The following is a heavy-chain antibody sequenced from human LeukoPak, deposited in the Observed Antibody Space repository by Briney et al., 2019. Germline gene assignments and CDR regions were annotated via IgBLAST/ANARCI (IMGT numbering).Heavy chain of an antibody. CDR3: ARGHPSATGYSSGWYFHY. Sequence: SETLSLTCTVSGGSISTYYWSWIRQPPGKGLEWIGYIYHSGSTNYNPSLKSRVTISVDTSQNQFYLKLSSVTAADTAVYYCARGHPSATGYSSGWYFHYWGQGTLVTVSS. CDR2: IYHSGST. J-gene: IGHJ4*02. V-gene: IGHV4-59*01. D-gene: IGHD6-19*01. CDR1: GGSISTYY.